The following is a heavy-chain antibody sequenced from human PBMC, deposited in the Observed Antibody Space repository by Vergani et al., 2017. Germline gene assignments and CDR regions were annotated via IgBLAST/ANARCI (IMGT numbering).Heavy chain of an antibody. CDR2: INHSGST. CDR3: ARGPAAGSGDY. CDR1: GGSFSGYY. J-gene: IGHJ4*02. V-gene: IGHV4-34*01. Sequence: QVQLQQWGAGLLKPSETLSLTCAVYGGSFSGYYWSWIRQPPGKGLEWIGEINHSGSTNYNPSLKSRVTISVDTSKNQFSLKLSSVTAADTAVYYCARGPAAGSGDYWGQGTLVTVSS. D-gene: IGHD6-13*01.